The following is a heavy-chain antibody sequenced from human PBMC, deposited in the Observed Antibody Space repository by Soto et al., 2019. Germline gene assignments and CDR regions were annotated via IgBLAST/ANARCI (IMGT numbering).Heavy chain of an antibody. D-gene: IGHD2-2*02. CDR1: GGTFSSYA. CDR3: AGDIVVVPAAIGNAFDI. Sequence: QVQLVQSGAEVQKPGSSVKVSCKASGGTFSSYAISWVRQAPGQGLEWMGGIIPIFGTANYAQKFQGRVTITADESTSTAYMELSSLRSEDTAVYYCAGDIVVVPAAIGNAFDIWGQGTMVTVSS. CDR2: IIPIFGTA. V-gene: IGHV1-69*01. J-gene: IGHJ3*02.